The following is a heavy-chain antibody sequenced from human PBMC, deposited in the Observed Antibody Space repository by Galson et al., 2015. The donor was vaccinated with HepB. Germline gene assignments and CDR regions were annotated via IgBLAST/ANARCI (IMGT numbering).Heavy chain of an antibody. J-gene: IGHJ6*02. D-gene: IGHD6-6*01. V-gene: IGHV3-23*01. CDR3: AKGAYLSSAYLYGMDL. CDR2: VTGSGDRT. Sequence: SLRLSCAASGFRFNSYAMTWVRQAPGKGLEWVSGVTGSGDRTYYADFVKDRFTISRDNSKNNLFLQVNSLRVEDTAVSYCAKGAYLSSAYLYGMDLWGHGTTVIVSS. CDR1: GFRFNSYA.